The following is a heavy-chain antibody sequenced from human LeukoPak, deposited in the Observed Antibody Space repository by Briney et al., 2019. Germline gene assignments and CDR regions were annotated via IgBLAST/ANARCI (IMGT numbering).Heavy chain of an antibody. J-gene: IGHJ4*02. Sequence: GGSLRLSCAASGFTVSSNYMSWVRQAPGKGLEWVSVIYSSGSTYYADSVKGRFTISRDNSKNTLYLQMNSLRAEDTAVYYCAKDRAAAGMGYFDYWGQGTLVTVSS. CDR1: GFTVSSNY. CDR3: AKDRAAAGMGYFDY. V-gene: IGHV3-66*03. D-gene: IGHD6-13*01. CDR2: IYSSGST.